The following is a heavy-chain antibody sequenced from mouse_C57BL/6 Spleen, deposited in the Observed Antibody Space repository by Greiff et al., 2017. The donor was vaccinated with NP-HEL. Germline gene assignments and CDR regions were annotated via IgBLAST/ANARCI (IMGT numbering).Heavy chain of an antibody. V-gene: IGHV1-5*01. Sequence: EVQLQQSGTVLARPGASVKMSCQTSGYTFTSYWMHWVKQRPGQGLEWIGAIYPGNSDTSYNQKFKGKAKLTAATSASTAYMELSSLTNEDSAFYSCTRGNPVYFDYWGQDTTLTVSS. CDR1: GYTFTSYW. J-gene: IGHJ2*01. CDR3: TRGNPVYFDY. CDR2: IYPGNSDT. D-gene: IGHD2-1*01.